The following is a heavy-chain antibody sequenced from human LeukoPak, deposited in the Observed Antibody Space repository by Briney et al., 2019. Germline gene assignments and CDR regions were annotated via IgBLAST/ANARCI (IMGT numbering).Heavy chain of an antibody. Sequence: PSETLSLTCTVSGGSISPYYWSWVRQPPGKGLEWIAYIFYNGNTNYNPSLKSRVTISLDTSKKQVSLKVSSVTAADTAVYYCARRPRWVPAAMGLKLRRLDYFDYWGQGTLVTVSS. CDR2: IFYNGNT. J-gene: IGHJ4*02. CDR3: ARRPRWVPAAMGLKLRRLDYFDY. D-gene: IGHD2-2*01. V-gene: IGHV4-59*12. CDR1: GGSISPYY.